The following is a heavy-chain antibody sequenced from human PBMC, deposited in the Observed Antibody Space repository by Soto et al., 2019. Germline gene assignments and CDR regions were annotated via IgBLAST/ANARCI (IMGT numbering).Heavy chain of an antibody. CDR2: VSANNGHA. D-gene: IGHD2-8*01. J-gene: IGHJ6*02. V-gene: IGHV1-18*01. CDR1: GFTFSNYG. Sequence: ASVKVSCKASGFTFSNYGLNWVRQAPGQGLEWMGWVSANNGHANYAQNLQGRVSMTTDTSTSTAYMELRGLTFDDTAVYYCARDIESVTAKHFFYYYAMDVWGQGTTVTVSS. CDR3: ARDIESVTAKHFFYYYAMDV.